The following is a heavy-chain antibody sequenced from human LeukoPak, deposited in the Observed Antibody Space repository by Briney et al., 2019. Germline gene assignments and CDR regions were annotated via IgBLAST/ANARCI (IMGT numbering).Heavy chain of an antibody. Sequence: GESLKISCKGSGYTFTTFWLGWVRQMPGKGLEWIGIIYPGDSDTRYSPSFQGKVTISADKSINTAYLQWSSLKASDTAMYYCARHRGYSAYDNFDSWGQGTLVTVSS. CDR1: GYTFTTFW. CDR3: ARHRGYSAYDNFDS. CDR2: IYPGDSDT. V-gene: IGHV5-51*01. D-gene: IGHD5-12*01. J-gene: IGHJ4*02.